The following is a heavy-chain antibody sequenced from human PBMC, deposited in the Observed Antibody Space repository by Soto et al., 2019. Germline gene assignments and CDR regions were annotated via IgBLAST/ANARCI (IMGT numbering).Heavy chain of an antibody. J-gene: IGHJ1*01. Sequence: TLSLTCTVSGGSISCGGYFWSWIRQHPGKGLEWIGYIYYIGKRYSPSLKSRLTIAKDTSKNQVVLTMTNMDPVDTATYYCAHLVLLWFGELSAEYFQHWGQGTLVTVSS. CDR2: IYYIGK. CDR1: GGSISCGGYF. V-gene: IGHV2-5*08. D-gene: IGHD3-10*01. CDR3: AHLVLLWFGELSAEYFQH.